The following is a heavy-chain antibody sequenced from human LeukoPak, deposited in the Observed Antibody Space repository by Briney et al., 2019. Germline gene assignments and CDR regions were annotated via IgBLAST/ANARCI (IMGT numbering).Heavy chain of an antibody. CDR1: GGSISSGSYY. CDR2: TYTSGST. V-gene: IGHV4-61*02. CDR3: ARDRGAGASYFQY. Sequence: SETLSLTCTVSGGSISSGSYYWSWIRQPAGKGLEWIGRTYTSGSTNYNPSLKSRVTISVDTSKNQFSLKLSSVTAADTAVYYCARDRGAGASYFQYWGQGTLVTVSS. D-gene: IGHD6-13*01. J-gene: IGHJ1*01.